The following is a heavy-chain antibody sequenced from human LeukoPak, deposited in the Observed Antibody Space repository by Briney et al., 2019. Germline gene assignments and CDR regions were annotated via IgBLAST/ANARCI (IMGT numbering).Heavy chain of an antibody. J-gene: IGHJ4*02. CDR1: GYSFTSYW. CDR3: ARQYQLLQSSYYFDY. CDR2: IYPGDSDT. Sequence: GESLKISRKGSGYSFTSYWIGWVRQMPGKGLEWMGIIYPGDSDTRYSPSFQGQVTISADKSISTAYLQWSSLKASDTAMYYCARQYQLLQSSYYFDYWGQGTLVTVSS. V-gene: IGHV5-51*01. D-gene: IGHD2-2*01.